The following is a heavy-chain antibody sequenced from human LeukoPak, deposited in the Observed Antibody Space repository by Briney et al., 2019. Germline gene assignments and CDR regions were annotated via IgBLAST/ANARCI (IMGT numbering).Heavy chain of an antibody. CDR1: GGSFSGYY. CDR2: INHSGST. Sequence: SSETLSLTSAVYGGSFSGYYWSWIRQPPGKGLERIGEINHSGSTNYNPSLKSRVTTSVDTAKKQFYLRLNSVTAEDTAQYYCSRAWSRVGSTFDYWGQGTLVTVSS. D-gene: IGHD1-26*01. CDR3: SRAWSRVGSTFDY. V-gene: IGHV4-34*01. J-gene: IGHJ4*02.